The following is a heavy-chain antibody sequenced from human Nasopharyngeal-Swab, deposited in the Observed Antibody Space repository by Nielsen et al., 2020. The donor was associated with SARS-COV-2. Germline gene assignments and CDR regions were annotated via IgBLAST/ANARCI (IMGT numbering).Heavy chain of an antibody. V-gene: IGHV3-66*03. D-gene: IGHD5-18*01. CDR1: GFTVNSNF. CDR3: ARDGYSYDDAFDI. Sequence: GGSLRLSCAASGFTVNSNFITWVRQAPGKGLEWVSLIYSSGGTHYADSVKGRFTISRDNSNNTLYLQMNSLRPDDTAVYYCARDGYSYDDAFDIWGQGTLVTVSS. J-gene: IGHJ3*02. CDR2: IYSSGGT.